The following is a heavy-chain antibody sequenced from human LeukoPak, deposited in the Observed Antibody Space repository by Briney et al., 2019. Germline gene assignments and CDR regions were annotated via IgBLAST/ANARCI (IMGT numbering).Heavy chain of an antibody. J-gene: IGHJ4*02. V-gene: IGHV4-30-2*01. D-gene: IGHD5-12*01. Sequence: SETLSLTCAVSGGSISSGGYSWSWIRQPPGKGLEWIGYIYHSGSTYYNPSLKSRVTISVDRSKNQFSLKLSSVTAADTAVYYCARGGIFSGYEYSSFDYWGQGTRVTVSS. CDR1: GGSISSGGYS. CDR3: ARGGIFSGYEYSSFDY. CDR2: IYHSGST.